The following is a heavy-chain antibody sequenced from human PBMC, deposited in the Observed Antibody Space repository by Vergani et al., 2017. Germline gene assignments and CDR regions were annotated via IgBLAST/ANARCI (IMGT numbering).Heavy chain of an antibody. Sequence: QVQLVQSGAEVKKPGSSVKVSCKASGGTFSSYAISWVRQAPGQGLEWMGGIIPIFGTANYAQKFQGRVTITADESTSTAYMELSSLRSEDTAVYYCARDRGYYDSRSSNPYYLDYWGQGTLVTVSS. CDR1: GGTFSSYA. V-gene: IGHV1-69*12. D-gene: IGHD3-22*01. CDR2: IIPIFGTA. J-gene: IGHJ4*02. CDR3: ARDRGYYDSRSSNPYYLDY.